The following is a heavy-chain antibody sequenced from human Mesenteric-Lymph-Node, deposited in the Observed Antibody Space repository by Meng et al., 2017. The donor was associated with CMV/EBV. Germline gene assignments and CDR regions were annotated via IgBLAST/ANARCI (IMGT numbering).Heavy chain of an antibody. CDR1: GGSFSGYY. Sequence: SETLSLTCAVYGGSFSGYYWSWIRQPPGKGLEWIGEINHSGSTNYNPSLKSRVTISVDTSKNQFSLKLSSVTAADTAVYYCARVDCSSTSCFFASYYYYGMDVWGQGTTVTVSS. CDR2: INHSGST. D-gene: IGHD2-2*01. J-gene: IGHJ6*02. V-gene: IGHV4-34*01. CDR3: ARVDCSSTSCFFASYYYYGMDV.